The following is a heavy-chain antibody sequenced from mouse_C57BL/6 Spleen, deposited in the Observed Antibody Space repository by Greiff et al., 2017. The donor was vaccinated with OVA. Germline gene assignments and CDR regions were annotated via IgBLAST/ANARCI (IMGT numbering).Heavy chain of an antibody. Sequence: EVMLVESGGGLVQPGGSLSLSCAASGFTFTDYYMSWVRQPPGKALEWLGFIRNKANGYTTEYSASVKGRFTITRDNSQSILYLQMNALRAEDSATYYCARDRRSSYDYYAMDYWGQGTTVTVSS. J-gene: IGHJ4*01. D-gene: IGHD1-1*01. CDR3: ARDRRSSYDYYAMDY. CDR2: IRNKANGYTT. CDR1: GFTFTDYY. V-gene: IGHV7-3*01.